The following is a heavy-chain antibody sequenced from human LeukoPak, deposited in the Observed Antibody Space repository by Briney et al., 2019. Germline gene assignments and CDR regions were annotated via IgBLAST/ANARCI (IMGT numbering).Heavy chain of an antibody. CDR1: GFTFNTFW. Sequence: SGGSLRLSCAASGFTFNTFWMSWVRQTPGKGLEWVANIKEDGTEKYYVDSVKGRFTISRDNAENSLYLQMNSLRAEDTAVYYCARDAAGYDPWGQGTLVTVSS. J-gene: IGHJ5*02. V-gene: IGHV3-7*01. CDR2: IKEDGTEK. CDR3: ARDAAGYDP. D-gene: IGHD6-13*01.